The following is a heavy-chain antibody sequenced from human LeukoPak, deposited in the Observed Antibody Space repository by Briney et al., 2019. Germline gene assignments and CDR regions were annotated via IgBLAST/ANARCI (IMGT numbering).Heavy chain of an antibody. CDR2: ISPNSEGT. CDR1: GYTFNVYY. Sequence: GASVTLSCNSSGYTFNVYYMHWVRQAPGQGLEGMGWISPNSEGTNYSQNFQGRVTMTRDTSISTAYMELSRLRSDDTAVYYCAREPSYCSSTSCYYSTTDYYYMDVWGKGTTVTVSS. D-gene: IGHD2-2*01. J-gene: IGHJ6*03. V-gene: IGHV1-2*02. CDR3: AREPSYCSSTSCYYSTTDYYYMDV.